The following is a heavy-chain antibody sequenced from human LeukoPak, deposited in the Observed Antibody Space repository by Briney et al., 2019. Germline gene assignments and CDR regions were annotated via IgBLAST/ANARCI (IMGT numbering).Heavy chain of an antibody. V-gene: IGHV3-9*01. J-gene: IGHJ4*02. Sequence: GRSLRLSCAASGFTFDDYAMHWVRQAPGKDLEWVSGISWNSGSIAYADSVKGRFTISRDNAKNSLYLQMNSLRVEDTALYYCAKDFSSGYDSVYWGQGTLVTVSS. D-gene: IGHD5-12*01. CDR3: AKDFSSGYDSVY. CDR1: GFTFDDYA. CDR2: ISWNSGSI.